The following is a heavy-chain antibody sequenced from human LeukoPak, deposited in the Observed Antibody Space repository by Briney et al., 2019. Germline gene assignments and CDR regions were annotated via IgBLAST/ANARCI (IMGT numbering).Heavy chain of an antibody. CDR2: ISGSGAST. D-gene: IGHD6-13*01. J-gene: IGHJ4*02. CDR3: AKTRPLDSSSWSHGDY. V-gene: IGHV3-23*01. CDR1: GFTLSTNA. Sequence: GGSLRLSCLTSGFTLSTNAMSWVRQAPGKGLEWISGISGSGASTYYADSVKGRFTISRDDSRNILYLQMNSLRAEDTAVYYCAKTRPLDSSSWSHGDYWGQGTLVTVSS.